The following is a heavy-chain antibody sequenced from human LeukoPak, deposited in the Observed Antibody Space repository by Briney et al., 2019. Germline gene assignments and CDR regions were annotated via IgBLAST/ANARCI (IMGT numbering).Heavy chain of an antibody. CDR1: GFTFGSYW. CDR3: ARDRGHIAAAGYYFEY. V-gene: IGHV3-7*05. Sequence: GGSLRLTCAGSGFTFGSYWMSWVRQAPGKGLEWVAEIKQDGSEKYYVDSVKGRFTISRDNAKNSLYMQMNSLRAEDTAVYYCARDRGHIAAAGYYFEYWGQGTLVTVSS. D-gene: IGHD6-13*01. CDR2: IKQDGSEK. J-gene: IGHJ4*02.